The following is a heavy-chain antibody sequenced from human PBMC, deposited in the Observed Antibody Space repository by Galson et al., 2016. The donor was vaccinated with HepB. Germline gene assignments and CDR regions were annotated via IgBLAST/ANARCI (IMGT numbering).Heavy chain of an antibody. V-gene: IGHV3-21*03. D-gene: IGHD6-25*01. J-gene: IGHJ6*02. CDR1: GFTFSTYA. CDR3: ARDRGYWGMDV. CDR2: VSSDILSK. Sequence: SLRLSCAGSGFTFSTYAMSWVRQSPGKGLEWVSTVSSDILSKYYADSVGGRFTVSRDNVNNALFLEMNSLRADDTGAYYCARDRGYWGMDVWGQGTTVTISS.